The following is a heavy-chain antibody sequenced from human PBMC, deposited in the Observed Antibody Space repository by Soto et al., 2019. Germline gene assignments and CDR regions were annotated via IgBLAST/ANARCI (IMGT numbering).Heavy chain of an antibody. CDR1: GFTFSSYS. V-gene: IGHV3-21*01. CDR3: ARDPRYYYDSSALNWFDP. D-gene: IGHD3-22*01. J-gene: IGHJ5*02. CDR2: ISSSSSYI. Sequence: GGSLRLSCAASGFTFSSYSMNWVRQAPGKGLEWVSSISSSSSYIYYADSVKGRFTISRDNAKNSLYLQMNSLRAEDTAVYYCARDPRYYYDSSALNWFDPWGKGTLVTVSS.